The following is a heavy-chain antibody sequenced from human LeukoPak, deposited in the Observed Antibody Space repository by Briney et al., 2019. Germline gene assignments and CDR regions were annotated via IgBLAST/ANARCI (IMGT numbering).Heavy chain of an antibody. CDR2: IKQDGSEK. Sequence: GGSLRLSCAASGFTFTSFWMSWVRQAPGKGLEWVANIKQDGSEKYYVDFVKGRFTISRDNAKNSVYLQMNSLRAEDTAVYYCVRDAWFGESRAGGQGTLVTVSS. D-gene: IGHD3-10*01. CDR3: VRDAWFGESRA. V-gene: IGHV3-7*01. CDR1: GFTFTSFW. J-gene: IGHJ4*02.